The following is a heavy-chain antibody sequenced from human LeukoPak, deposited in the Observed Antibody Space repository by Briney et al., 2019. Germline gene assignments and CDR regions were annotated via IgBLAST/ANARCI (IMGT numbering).Heavy chain of an antibody. CDR1: GFTFSSYA. J-gene: IGHJ4*02. D-gene: IGHD5-12*01. CDR2: FSGSGDST. CDR3: AKDLKEWLIFPYCFDF. V-gene: IGHV3-23*01. Sequence: GGSLRLSCAASGFTFSSYAMHWVRQAPGKGLEWVSVFSGSGDSTYYADSVKGRFTISRDNSKNTLYLQMNSLRAEDTAIYYCAKDLKEWLIFPYCFDFWGQGTLVTVSS.